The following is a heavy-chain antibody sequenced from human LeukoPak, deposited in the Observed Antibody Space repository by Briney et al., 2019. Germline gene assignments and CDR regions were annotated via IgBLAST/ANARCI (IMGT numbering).Heavy chain of an antibody. CDR2: IKQDGSEK. Sequence: GGSLRLSCAASGFTFSSYWMSWVRQAPGKGLEWVANIKQDGSEKYYVDSVKGRFTISRGNAKNSLYLQMNSLRAEDTAVYYCARSYDILTGYYDAFDIWGQGTMVTVSS. CDR3: ARSYDILTGYYDAFDI. J-gene: IGHJ3*02. D-gene: IGHD3-9*01. CDR1: GFTFSSYW. V-gene: IGHV3-7*01.